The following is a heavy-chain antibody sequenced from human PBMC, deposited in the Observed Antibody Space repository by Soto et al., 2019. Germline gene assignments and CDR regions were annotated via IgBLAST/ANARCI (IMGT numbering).Heavy chain of an antibody. D-gene: IGHD6-13*01. Sequence: GGSLRLSCAASGLTFSSYDMHWVRQATGKGLEWVSAIGTAGDTYYAGSVKGRFTISRENAKNSLYLQMNSLRAEDTAVYYCARESPAVFSRSWSLDYWGQGTQVTVS. CDR3: ARESPAVFSRSWSLDY. CDR1: GLTFSSYD. J-gene: IGHJ4*02. CDR2: IGTAGDT. V-gene: IGHV3-13*01.